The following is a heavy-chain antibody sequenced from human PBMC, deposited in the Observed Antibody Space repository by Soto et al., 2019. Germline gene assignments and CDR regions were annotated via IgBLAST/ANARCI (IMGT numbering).Heavy chain of an antibody. CDR3: ARDPFRGYGDYYYYGMDV. CDR2: ISYDGSNK. Sequence: QVQLVESGGGVVQPGRSLRLSCAASGFTFGSYAMHWVRQAPGKGLEWVAVISYDGSNKYYADSVKGRFTISRDNSKNTLYLQMNSLRAEDTAVYYCARDPFRGYGDYYYYGMDVWGQGTTVTVSS. J-gene: IGHJ6*02. V-gene: IGHV3-30-3*01. D-gene: IGHD4-17*01. CDR1: GFTFGSYA.